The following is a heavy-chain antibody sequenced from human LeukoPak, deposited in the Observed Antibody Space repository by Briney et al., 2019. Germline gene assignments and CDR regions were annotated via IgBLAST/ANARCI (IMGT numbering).Heavy chain of an antibody. CDR2: INSDGSST. V-gene: IGHV3-74*01. J-gene: IGHJ6*02. Sequence: PGGSLRLSCAASGFTFSSYWLHCVRQAPRKGPVWVSRINSDGSSTSYADSVKGRFTFSRNNAKNTLYLHMNCMRSEATAGHYCARAASGWHNYYYYGMDVWGQGTTVTVAS. CDR3: ARAASGWHNYYYYGMDV. CDR1: GFTFSSYW. D-gene: IGHD6-19*01.